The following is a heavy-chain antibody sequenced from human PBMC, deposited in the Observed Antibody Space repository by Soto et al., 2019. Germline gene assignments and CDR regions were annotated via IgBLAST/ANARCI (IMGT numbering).Heavy chain of an antibody. CDR3: TTSLERYQLLFDL. CDR1: GFSFTNAW. CDR2: VKSKTDGGTS. J-gene: IGHJ2*01. D-gene: IGHD2-2*01. V-gene: IGHV3-15*01. Sequence: EVQLVESGGNLVKPGESLRLSCAASGFSFTNAWMSWVRQAPGKGLEWVGRVKSKTDGGTSDYAAPVKGRFSISRDDSKNTLYLQMNSLEPADTAVYFCTTSLERYQLLFDLWGRGTLVTVSS.